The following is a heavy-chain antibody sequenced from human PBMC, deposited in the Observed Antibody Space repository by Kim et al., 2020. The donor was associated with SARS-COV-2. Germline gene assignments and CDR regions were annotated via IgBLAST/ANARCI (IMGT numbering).Heavy chain of an antibody. CDR1: GFTVNSNF. V-gene: IGHV3-53*01. Sequence: GGSLRLSCAASGFTVNSNFMSWVRQTPGKGLEWVSVIYTNDKTYYTDSVKGRFTISRDNSRNTVYLQMNSLRAEDTAVYYCARGDFIAAPGTDYWGQGTLVTVS. CDR3: ARGDFIAAPGTDY. D-gene: IGHD6-13*01. CDR2: IYTNDKT. J-gene: IGHJ4*02.